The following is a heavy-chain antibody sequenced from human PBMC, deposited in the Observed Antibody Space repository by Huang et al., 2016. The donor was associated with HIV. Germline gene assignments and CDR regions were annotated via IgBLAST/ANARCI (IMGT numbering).Heavy chain of an antibody. V-gene: IGHV3-30*02. J-gene: IGHJ4*02. CDR3: VKGHWPRENLLDY. Sequence: QVQLVESGGGVVQPGRSLRLACAASGFTFSRHGMHWVRQAPGKGLEWVAFIRNDGSNNYYPDSLKGRFTVSRDASKNTLYLQMNSLRAEDTAVYYCVKGHWPRENLLDYWGQGTLVIVSS. CDR1: GFTFSRHG. D-gene: IGHD1-1*01. CDR2: IRNDGSNN.